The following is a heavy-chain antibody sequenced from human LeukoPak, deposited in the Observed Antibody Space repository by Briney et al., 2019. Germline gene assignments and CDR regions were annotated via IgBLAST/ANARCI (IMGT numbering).Heavy chain of an antibody. CDR3: ARRMRDSGGSYSPLVDV. D-gene: IGHD3-10*01. V-gene: IGHV3-30*03. Sequence: GGSLRLSCAASGFTFSSYGMHWVRQAPGKGLEWVAVISYDGSNKYYADSVKGRFTISRVNSKNTVYLQMNSLRAEDTAVYYCARRMRDSGGSYSPLVDVWGQGTTVTVSS. CDR2: ISYDGSNK. J-gene: IGHJ6*02. CDR1: GFTFSSYG.